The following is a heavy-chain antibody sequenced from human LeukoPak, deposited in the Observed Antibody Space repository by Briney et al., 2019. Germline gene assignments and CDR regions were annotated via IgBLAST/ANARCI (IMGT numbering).Heavy chain of an antibody. V-gene: IGHV1-24*01. D-gene: IGHD2-2*01. CDR3: ATGTIYCSSCSGDY. CDR1: GYSLTELS. J-gene: IGHJ4*02. CDR2: FDPEDGET. Sequence: ASVKVSCKVSGYSLTELSMHWVRQAPGKGLEWMGGFDPEDGETPIFAQMFQGRVTMTEDTSTDTAYMELSSLRSEDTAVYYCATGTIYCSSCSGDYWGQGTLVTVSS.